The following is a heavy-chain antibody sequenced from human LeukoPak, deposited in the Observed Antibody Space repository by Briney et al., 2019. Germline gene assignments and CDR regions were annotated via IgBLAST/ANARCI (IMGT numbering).Heavy chain of an antibody. CDR1: VVTFSDYH. CDR2: ISSSGSTI. Sequence: SGGSLRLSCAASVVTFSDYHMSWIRQAPWKGLEWVSYISSSGSTIYYADSVKGRFTISRDNAKNSLYLQMNSLRAEDTAVYYCARHSSGWYYFDYWGQGTLVTVSS. J-gene: IGHJ4*02. V-gene: IGHV3-11*01. D-gene: IGHD6-19*01. CDR3: ARHSSGWYYFDY.